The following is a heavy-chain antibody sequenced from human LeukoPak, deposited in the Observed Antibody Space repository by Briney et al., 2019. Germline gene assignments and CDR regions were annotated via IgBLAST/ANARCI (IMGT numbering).Heavy chain of an antibody. CDR3: ARANEYRWFDP. CDR1: GGSFSGYY. Sequence: SETLSLTCAVYGGSFSGYYWSWIRQPPGKGLEWIGEINHSGSTNYNPSLKSRVTISVDTSKNQFSLKLSSVTAADTAVYYCARANEYRWFDPWGQGTLVTVSS. J-gene: IGHJ5*02. CDR2: INHSGST. V-gene: IGHV4-34*01. D-gene: IGHD6-6*01.